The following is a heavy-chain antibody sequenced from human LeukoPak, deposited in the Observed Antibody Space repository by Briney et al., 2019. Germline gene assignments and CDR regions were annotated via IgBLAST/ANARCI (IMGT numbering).Heavy chain of an antibody. D-gene: IGHD2-21*02. Sequence: GGSLRLSCAASGFTFTNYPVHWVRQAPGKGLEWVTVISYDGTTKYYADSVKGRFTISRDNAKNTLYLQMNSLRADDTAVYYCARSMYCGGDCYYYFDYWGQGTLVTVAS. CDR2: ISYDGTTK. V-gene: IGHV3-30*04. J-gene: IGHJ4*02. CDR3: ARSMYCGGDCYYYFDY. CDR1: GFTFTNYP.